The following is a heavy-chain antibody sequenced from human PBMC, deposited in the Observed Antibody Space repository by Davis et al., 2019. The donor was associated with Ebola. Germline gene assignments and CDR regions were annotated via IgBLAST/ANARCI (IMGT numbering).Heavy chain of an antibody. CDR1: GFTFSTYS. V-gene: IGHV3-21*04. Sequence: GESLKISCAASGFTFSTYSMNWVRQAPGKGLEWVSSISSRSSYIYYADSVKGRFTISRDNSKNTLHLQMNSLRVKDTAIYYCAKDTSNVWFDVWGQGTMVTVSS. CDR2: ISSRSSYI. J-gene: IGHJ3*01. CDR3: AKDTSNVWFDV. D-gene: IGHD6-19*01.